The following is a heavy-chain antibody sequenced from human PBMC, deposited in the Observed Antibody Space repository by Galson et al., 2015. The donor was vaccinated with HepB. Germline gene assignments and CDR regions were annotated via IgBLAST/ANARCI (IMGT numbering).Heavy chain of an antibody. J-gene: IGHJ6*02. CDR2: INTYTGNP. CDR3: ARASSPLIRGVITKYYFHLYSMDV. D-gene: IGHD3-10*01. Sequence: SVKVSCKASRYTFTNHGINWVRQAPGQGLEWLGWINTYTGNPTYARGFTGRFVFSLDTSMSTTYLQMSNLKAEDTAIYYCARASSPLIRGVITKYYFHLYSMDVWGQGTTVTVSS. CDR1: RYTFTNHG. V-gene: IGHV7-4-1*02.